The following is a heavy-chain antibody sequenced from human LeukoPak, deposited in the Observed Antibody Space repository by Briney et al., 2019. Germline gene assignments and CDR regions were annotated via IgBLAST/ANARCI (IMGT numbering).Heavy chain of an antibody. CDR3: ANNWNLDY. V-gene: IGHV3-23*01. Sequence: GGSLRLSCAASGFTFSSYGMHWVRQAPGEGLEWVSAISSSGDTTYYADSVKGRFTISRDNSKNTLYLQMNSLRAEDTAVYYCANNWNLDYWGQGTLVTVSS. CDR2: ISSSGDTT. D-gene: IGHD1-1*01. CDR1: GFTFSSYG. J-gene: IGHJ4*02.